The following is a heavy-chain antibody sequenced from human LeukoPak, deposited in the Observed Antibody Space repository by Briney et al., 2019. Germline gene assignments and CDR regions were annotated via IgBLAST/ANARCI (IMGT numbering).Heavy chain of an antibody. CDR2: IIPILGIA. D-gene: IGHD3-3*01. Sequence: SVKVSCKASGGTFSSYAISWVRQAPGQGVEWMGRIIPILGIANYAQKFQGRVTITADKSTSTAYMELSSLRSEDTAVYYCARIGIGVVNFIDYWGQGTLVTVSS. V-gene: IGHV1-69*04. CDR1: GGTFSSYA. CDR3: ARIGIGVVNFIDY. J-gene: IGHJ4*02.